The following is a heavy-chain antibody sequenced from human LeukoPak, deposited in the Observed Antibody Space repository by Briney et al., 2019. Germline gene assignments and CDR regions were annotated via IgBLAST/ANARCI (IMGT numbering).Heavy chain of an antibody. CDR3: ARVYSYGSYYYYYMDV. Sequence: SETLSLTCTVSGGSISSYYWSWIRQPPGKGLEWIGYIYYSGSTNYNPSLKSRVTISVDTSKNQFSLKLSSVTAADTAVYYCARVYSYGSYYYYYMDVWGKGPRSPSP. CDR1: GGSISSYY. V-gene: IGHV4-59*01. J-gene: IGHJ6*03. D-gene: IGHD5-18*01. CDR2: IYYSGST.